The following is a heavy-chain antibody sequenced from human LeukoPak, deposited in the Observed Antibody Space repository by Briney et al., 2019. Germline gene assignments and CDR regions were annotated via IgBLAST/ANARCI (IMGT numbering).Heavy chain of an antibody. CDR3: VTIVETSIDAFDI. V-gene: IGHV3-74*01. CDR2: ISPDDKST. CDR1: GFSFRKFW. Sequence: GGSLRLSCAASGFSFRKFWLHWVRQPPGKGLVWVSRISPDDKSTSYADSVKGRFTISSDNAQNTLYLQMNSLRAEDTAIYYCVTIVETSIDAFDIWGQGTMVTVSS. D-gene: IGHD2-15*01. J-gene: IGHJ3*02.